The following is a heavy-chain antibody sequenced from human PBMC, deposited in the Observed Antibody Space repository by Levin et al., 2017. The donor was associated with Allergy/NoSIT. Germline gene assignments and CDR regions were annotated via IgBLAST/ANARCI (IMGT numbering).Heavy chain of an antibody. V-gene: IGHV4-30-2*01. Sequence: SETLSLTCAASGGPISSGGYSWSWIRQPPGKGLEWIGNIYLSGSTNDNPSLKSRVTMSVDRSKNQFSLKLSYVTAADTAVYYCARVAGYSYGYYFDYWGPGTLVTVSS. J-gene: IGHJ4*02. D-gene: IGHD5-18*01. CDR2: IYLSGST. CDR1: GGPISSGGYS. CDR3: ARVAGYSYGYYFDY.